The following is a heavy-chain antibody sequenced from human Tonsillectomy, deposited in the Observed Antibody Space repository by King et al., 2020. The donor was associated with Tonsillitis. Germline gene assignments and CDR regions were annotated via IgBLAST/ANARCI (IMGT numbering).Heavy chain of an antibody. CDR3: ARARIAVAGTDAFDI. V-gene: IGHV1-2*02. D-gene: IGHD6-19*01. CDR1: GYTFTGYY. J-gene: IGHJ3*02. Sequence: VQLVESGAEVKKPGASVKVSCKASGYTFTGYYMHWVRQAPGQGLEWMGWINPDGGDTYYAQKFQGRVTMTRDTSITTAYMELSRRRSDDTAVYYCARARIAVAGTDAFDIWGQGTMVTVSS. CDR2: INPDGGDT.